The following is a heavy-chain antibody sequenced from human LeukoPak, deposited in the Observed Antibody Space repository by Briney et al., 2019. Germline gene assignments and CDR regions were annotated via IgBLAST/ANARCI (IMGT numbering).Heavy chain of an antibody. CDR1: GGTFSSYA. CDR2: IIPIFGTA. CDR3: ARDERYDSSGYPFDY. J-gene: IGHJ4*02. D-gene: IGHD3-22*01. Sequence: ASVKVSCKASGGTFSSYAISWVRQAPGQGLEWMGGIIPIFGTANYAQKFQGRVTITADKSTSTAYMELSRLRSDDTAVYYCARDERYDSSGYPFDYWGQGTLVTVSS. V-gene: IGHV1-69*06.